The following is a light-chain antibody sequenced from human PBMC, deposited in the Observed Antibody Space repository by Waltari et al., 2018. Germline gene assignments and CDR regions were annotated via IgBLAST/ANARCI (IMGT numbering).Light chain of an antibody. Sequence: NFMLTQPHSVSESPGKTVTISCTRSSGSISRNYVQWYQQRPGSSPTTVTYEDFQRPAGVPNPFSGSIDSSSKSASLTISGLRTEDEADYYCQPYDDNIVICGGGTKLTVL. CDR3: QPYDDNIVI. V-gene: IGLV6-57*01. CDR2: EDF. CDR1: SGSISRNY. J-gene: IGLJ2*01.